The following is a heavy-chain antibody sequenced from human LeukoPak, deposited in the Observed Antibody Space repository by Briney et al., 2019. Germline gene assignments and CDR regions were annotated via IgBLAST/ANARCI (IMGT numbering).Heavy chain of an antibody. CDR3: ARDGGYYDSSGYPDY. D-gene: IGHD3-22*01. Sequence: PSQTLSLTCAVSGGSISSGGYSWSWIRQPPGKGLEWIGYIYHSGSTYYNPSLKSRVTISVDNSKNTLYLQMNSLRAEDTAVYYCARDGGYYDSSGYPDYWGQGTLVTVSS. CDR2: IYHSGST. CDR1: GGSISSGGYS. V-gene: IGHV4-30-2*01. J-gene: IGHJ4*02.